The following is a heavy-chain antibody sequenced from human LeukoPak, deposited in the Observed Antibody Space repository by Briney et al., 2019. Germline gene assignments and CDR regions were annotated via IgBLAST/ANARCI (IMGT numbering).Heavy chain of an antibody. CDR2: ISYDESNK. J-gene: IGHJ4*02. D-gene: IGHD1-26*01. Sequence: GGSLRLSCAASGFTFSNYDMHWVRQAPGKGLEWVADISYDESNKNYADPVKGRFTISRDNSKNTLYLQMNSLRAEDTAVYYCAKKGLVATTRPFDYWGQGTLVTASS. CDR3: AKKGLVATTRPFDY. CDR1: GFTFSNYD. V-gene: IGHV3-30*18.